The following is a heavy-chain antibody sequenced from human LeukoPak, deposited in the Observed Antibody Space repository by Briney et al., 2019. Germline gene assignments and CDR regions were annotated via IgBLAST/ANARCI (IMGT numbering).Heavy chain of an antibody. V-gene: IGHV1-18*01. CDR1: GYTFTSNP. CDR3: ARDRWRDGSSSFDN. D-gene: IGHD6-6*01. CDR2: ISTYNGKT. Sequence: ASVKVSCKASGYTFTSNPSHWVRQAPAQGLEWMGWISTYNGKTGYAQKVQGRVTMTTDTSTSTAYMELRSLRSDDTAVYYCARDRWRDGSSSFDNWGQGTLVTVSS. J-gene: IGHJ4*02.